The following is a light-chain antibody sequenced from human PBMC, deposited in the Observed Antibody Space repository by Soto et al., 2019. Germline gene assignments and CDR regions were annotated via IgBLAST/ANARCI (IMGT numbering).Light chain of an antibody. CDR2: KAS. Sequence: DIPMTQSPSTLSASVGDRVIITCRDSQYVSQWLAWYQQKPGKAPKLLIYKASQLESGVPFSFSGRGSGTEFTVTISNLQPDDFATYFCQQYDSDSYTFGQGTKLDIK. J-gene: IGKJ2*01. CDR1: QYVSQW. V-gene: IGKV1-5*03. CDR3: QQYDSDSYT.